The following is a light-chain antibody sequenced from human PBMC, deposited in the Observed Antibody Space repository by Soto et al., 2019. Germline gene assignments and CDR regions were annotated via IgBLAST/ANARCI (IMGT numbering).Light chain of an antibody. J-gene: IGLJ1*01. CDR3: SSYTTSSTYV. CDR1: SSDVGGYNY. Sequence: CERNQPAYGSGAPGESLTITYNGTSSDVGGYNYVSWYQQHPGKAPKLMIYDVSNRPSGVSNRFSGSKSGNTASLTISGLQAEDEADYYCSSYTTSSTYVFGTGTKVTVL. V-gene: IGLV2-14*01. CDR2: DVS.